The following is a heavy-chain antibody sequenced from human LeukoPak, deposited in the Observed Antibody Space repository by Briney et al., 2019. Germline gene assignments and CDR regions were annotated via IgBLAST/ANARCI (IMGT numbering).Heavy chain of an antibody. CDR3: AKDQFSSGLNWFDP. J-gene: IGHJ5*02. V-gene: IGHV3-23*01. Sequence: GGSLRLSCAASGFTFSSYDMSWVRQAPGKGLEWVAAISGSGGSTYYADSVKGRFTISRDNSKNTLYLQMNSLRAEDTAVYYCAKDQFSSGLNWFDPWGQGTLVTVSS. D-gene: IGHD6-19*01. CDR2: ISGSGGST. CDR1: GFTFSSYD.